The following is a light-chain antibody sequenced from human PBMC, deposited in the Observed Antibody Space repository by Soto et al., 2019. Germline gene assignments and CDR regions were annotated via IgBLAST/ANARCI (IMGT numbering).Light chain of an antibody. CDR1: QSIGTY. CDR2: AAS. V-gene: IGKV1-39*01. J-gene: IGKJ1*01. CDR3: QQSYSSPPT. Sequence: GDRVTITCRASQSIGTYLHWYQQKPGKAPKLLIFAASSLQSGVPSRFSGSRSGPDFTLTISSLQPEDFATYYCQQSYSSPPTFGQGTKVDIK.